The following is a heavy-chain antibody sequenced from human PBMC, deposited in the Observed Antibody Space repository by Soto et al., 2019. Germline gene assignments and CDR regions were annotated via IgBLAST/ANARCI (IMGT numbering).Heavy chain of an antibody. CDR1: VGSITRYY. CDR3: AAASGGMDV. CDR2: INNSEST. V-gene: IGHV4-59*12. D-gene: IGHD1-26*01. Sequence: AEALSLTCTVSVGSITRYYWSWIRQSPGKGLEWIGYINNSESTNYNPSLKSRVTISVDTSKNQFSLKLSSVTAADTAVYYCAAASGGMDVWGQGTTVTVSS. J-gene: IGHJ6*02.